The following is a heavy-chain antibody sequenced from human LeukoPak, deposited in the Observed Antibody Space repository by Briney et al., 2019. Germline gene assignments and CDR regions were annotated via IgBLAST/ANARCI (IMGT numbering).Heavy chain of an antibody. D-gene: IGHD1-26*01. CDR3: AGSGSYYAFDI. CDR1: GFNFNTYT. V-gene: IGHV3-21*01. CDR2: ISSDSSYI. J-gene: IGHJ3*02. Sequence: GGSLRLSCAASGFNFNTYTMNWVRQAPGKGLEWVSSISSDSSYIYYADAVHGRFTVSRDNAKNSLYLQMNSLRAEDTAVYYCAGSGSYYAFDIWGQGTMVTVSS.